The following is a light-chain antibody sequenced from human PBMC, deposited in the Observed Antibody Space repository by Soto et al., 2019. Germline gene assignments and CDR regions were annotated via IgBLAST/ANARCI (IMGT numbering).Light chain of an antibody. Sequence: DIQMTQSPSSLSASVGDRVTITCRASQDISNYLAWYQQKPGKVPKLLIYVASTLQSGVPSRFSGSGSGTDFTLSISGLQPEDVATYFCQNYHSSPSSFGQGTNLEIK. J-gene: IGKJ2*01. V-gene: IGKV1-27*01. CDR2: VAS. CDR3: QNYHSSPSS. CDR1: QDISNY.